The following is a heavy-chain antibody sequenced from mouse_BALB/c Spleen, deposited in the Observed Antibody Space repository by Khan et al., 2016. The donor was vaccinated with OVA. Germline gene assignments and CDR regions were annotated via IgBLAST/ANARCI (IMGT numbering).Heavy chain of an antibody. V-gene: IGHV3-2*02. CDR1: GYSITSGYA. D-gene: IGHD1-1*01. CDR2: ISYSGGT. J-gene: IGHJ2*01. CDR3: ARGNYYGYYFDY. Sequence: EVQLQESGPGLVKPSQSLSLTCTVTGYSITSGYAWNWIRQFPGNKLEWMGYISYSGGTSYNPSLKSRISITRDTSKTQFFLQLNSVTTEDTATYYCARGNYYGYYFDYWGQGTPLTVSS.